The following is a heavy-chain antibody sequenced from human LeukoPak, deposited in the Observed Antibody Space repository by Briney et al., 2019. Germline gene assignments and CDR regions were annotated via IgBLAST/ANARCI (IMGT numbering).Heavy chain of an antibody. J-gene: IGHJ4*02. CDR2: SGST. D-gene: IGHD1-26*01. Sequence: PSETLSLTCTVSGYSISSGYYWGWIRQPPGKGLEWIGSGSTYYNPSLKSRVTISVDTSKNQFSLKLSSVTAADTAVYFCAREIRESKWELPLEYWGQGTLVTVSS. CDR3: AREIRESKWELPLEY. CDR1: GYSISSGYY. V-gene: IGHV4-38-2*02.